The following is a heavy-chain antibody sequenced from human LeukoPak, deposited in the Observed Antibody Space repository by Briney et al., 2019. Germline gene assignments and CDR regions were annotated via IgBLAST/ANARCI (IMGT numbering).Heavy chain of an antibody. J-gene: IGHJ5*02. CDR1: GGTFSSYA. D-gene: IGHD2-2*01. CDR3: ARDPWISSSYQLNRFDP. V-gene: IGHV1-69*06. Sequence: GASVKVSCKASGGTFSSYAISWVRQAPGQGLEWMGGIIPIFGTANYAQKFQGRVTITADKSTSTAYMELSSQRSEDTAVYYCARDPWISSSYQLNRFDPWGQGTLVTVSS. CDR2: IIPIFGTA.